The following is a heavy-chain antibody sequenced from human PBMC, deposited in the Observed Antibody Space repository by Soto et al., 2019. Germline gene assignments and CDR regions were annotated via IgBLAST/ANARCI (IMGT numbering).Heavy chain of an antibody. Sequence: ASVKVSCKASGYTFTSYGISWVRQAPGQGLEWMGWIRAYNGNTNYAQKLQGRVTMTTDTSTSTAYMELRSLRSDDTAVYYCASRTVAQGAFDIWSQGTMVTVSS. CDR2: IRAYNGNT. CDR3: ASRTVAQGAFDI. CDR1: GYTFTSYG. V-gene: IGHV1-18*01. J-gene: IGHJ3*02. D-gene: IGHD6-19*01.